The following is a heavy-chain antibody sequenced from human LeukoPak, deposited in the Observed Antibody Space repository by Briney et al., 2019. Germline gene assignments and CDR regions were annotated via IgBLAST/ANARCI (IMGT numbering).Heavy chain of an antibody. Sequence: GGSLRLSCPASGFTFSSYSMNWVRQAPGHRLDWVSSISSSSSYIYYADSVKGRFTISRDNAKNSLYLQMNSLRAEHTAVYYCAREDDPIVYFQHWGQGTLSPSPQ. CDR3: AREDDPIVYFQH. J-gene: IGHJ1*01. CDR1: GFTFSSYS. V-gene: IGHV3-21*01. CDR2: ISSSSSYI. D-gene: IGHD3-16*02.